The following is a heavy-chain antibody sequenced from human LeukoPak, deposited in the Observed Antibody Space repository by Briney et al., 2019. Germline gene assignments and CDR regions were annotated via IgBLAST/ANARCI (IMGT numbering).Heavy chain of an antibody. Sequence: SGGSLRLSCAASGFTFNSYGMHWVRQAPGKGLEWVAFIRYDGSNKYYADSVKGRFTISRDNSKNTLYLQMNSLRAEDTAVYYCAKVGYSGSYPYFDYWGQGTLVTVSS. CDR2: IRYDGSNK. CDR1: GFTFNSYG. J-gene: IGHJ4*02. V-gene: IGHV3-30*02. CDR3: AKVGYSGSYPYFDY. D-gene: IGHD1-26*01.